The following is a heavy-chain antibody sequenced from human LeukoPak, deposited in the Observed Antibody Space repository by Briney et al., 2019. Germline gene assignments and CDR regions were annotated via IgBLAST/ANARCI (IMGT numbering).Heavy chain of an antibody. V-gene: IGHV4-39*01. CDR1: GGSIRSSYYY. Sequence: SETLSLTCTVSGGSIRSSYYYWGWIRQPPGKGLEWIGSIYYSGSTYYNPSLKSRVTISVDTSKNQFSLKLSSVTAADTAVYYCARRPGTRSDAFDIWGQGTMVTVSS. D-gene: IGHD6-13*01. CDR3: ARRPGTRSDAFDI. J-gene: IGHJ3*02. CDR2: IYYSGST.